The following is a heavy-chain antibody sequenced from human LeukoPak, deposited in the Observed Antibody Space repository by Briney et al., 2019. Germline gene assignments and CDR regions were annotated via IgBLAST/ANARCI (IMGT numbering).Heavy chain of an antibody. J-gene: IGHJ4*02. CDR3: AKDPHPRRSTTITMHY. CDR2: ISGTGSGDST. V-gene: IGHV3-23*01. D-gene: IGHD2/OR15-2a*01. Sequence: HSGGSLRLSCVASGFTFRDYSMSWVRQAPGKGLEWVSVISGTGSGDSTYYADSVKGRFTISRDDSKNTLYLQMNSLRAEDTAVYFCAKDPHPRRSTTITMHYWGQGTLVTVSS. CDR1: GFTFRDYS.